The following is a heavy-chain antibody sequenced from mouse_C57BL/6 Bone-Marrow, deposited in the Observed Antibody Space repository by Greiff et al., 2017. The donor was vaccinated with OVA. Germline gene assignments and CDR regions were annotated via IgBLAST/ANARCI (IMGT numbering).Heavy chain of an antibody. Sequence: VQLQQPGAELVKPGASVKLSCKASGYTFTSYWMHWVKQRPGRGLEWIGNINPSNGGTNYNEKFKSKATLTVDKSSSTAYMQLSSLTSEDSAVYYCARGGYDYDALLYYFDYWGQGTTLTVSS. CDR3: ARGGYDYDALLYYFDY. CDR1: GYTFTSYW. J-gene: IGHJ2*01. CDR2: INPSNGGT. D-gene: IGHD2-4*01. V-gene: IGHV1-53*01.